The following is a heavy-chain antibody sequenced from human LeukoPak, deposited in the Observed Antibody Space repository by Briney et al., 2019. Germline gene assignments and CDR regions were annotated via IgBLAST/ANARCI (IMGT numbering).Heavy chain of an antibody. Sequence: GSLRLSCAASGFTFTSYAMTWVRQAPGKGLEWVSGISRSGDSTDYADSVKGRFTISRDNPKNMVYLQMNSLRVEDTAVYFCATRSYSAGRDFWGQGTLVTVSS. J-gene: IGHJ4*02. CDR2: ISRSGDST. D-gene: IGHD6-13*01. CDR3: ATRSYSAGRDF. CDR1: GFTFTSYA. V-gene: IGHV3-23*01.